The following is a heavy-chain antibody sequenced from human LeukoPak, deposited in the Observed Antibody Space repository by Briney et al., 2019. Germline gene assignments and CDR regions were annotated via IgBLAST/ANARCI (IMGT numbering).Heavy chain of an antibody. CDR1: GYSISSGYY. CDR2: IYHSGST. V-gene: IGHV4-38-2*01. Sequence: SETLSLTCAVSGYSISSGYYWGWIRQPPGKGLEWIGIIYHSGSTYYNPSLKSRVTISVDASKNQFSLKLSSVTAADTAVYYCARTGLYGSGSSDYWGQGTLVTVSS. CDR3: ARTGLYGSGSSDY. J-gene: IGHJ4*02. D-gene: IGHD3-10*01.